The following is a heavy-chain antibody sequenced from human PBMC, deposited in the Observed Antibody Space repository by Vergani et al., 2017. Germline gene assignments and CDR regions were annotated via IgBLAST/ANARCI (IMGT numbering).Heavy chain of an antibody. V-gene: IGHV4-39*01. CDR2: MDYSGST. D-gene: IGHD2-15*01. CDR1: GDSVISTDYH. Sequence: QVQLQESGPGLVKPSETLSLTCTVSGDSVISTDYHLGWIRQPPGKGLEWIGSMDYSGSTSYNPSLESRISIPFETPKNQFSLRLTSVTAADTAVYYCASKRGACRAAYCHSYDFWGPGTLVGVSS. J-gene: IGHJ4*02. CDR3: ASKRGACRAAYCHSYDF.